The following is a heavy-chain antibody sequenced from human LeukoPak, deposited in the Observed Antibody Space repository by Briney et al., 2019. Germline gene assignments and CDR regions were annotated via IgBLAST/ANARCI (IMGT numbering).Heavy chain of an antibody. CDR1: GFTFSSYE. J-gene: IGHJ4*02. CDR2: ISSSSSTI. V-gene: IGHV3-48*01. Sequence: GGSLRLSCAASGFTFSSYEMNWVRQAPGKGLEWVSYISSSSSTIYYADSVKGRFTISRDNAKNSLYLQMNSLRAEDTAVYYCARVLHKRNYDSTTYYGYWGQGTLVTVSS. CDR3: ARVLHKRNYDSTTYYGY. D-gene: IGHD3-22*01.